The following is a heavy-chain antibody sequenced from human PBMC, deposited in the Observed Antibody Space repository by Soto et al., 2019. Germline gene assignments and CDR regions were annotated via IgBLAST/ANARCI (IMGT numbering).Heavy chain of an antibody. J-gene: IGHJ5*02. V-gene: IGHV1-18*01. CDR3: AKGRSSWRFDP. CDR2: ISAYNGNT. D-gene: IGHD6-13*01. Sequence: GASVKVSCKASGYAFTSYGISWVGQAPGQGLEWMGWISAYNGNTNYAQKLQGRVTMTTDTSTSTAYMELRRLRSDDTAVDYCAKGRSSWRFDPSGQLNMVTLSS. CDR1: GYAFTSYG.